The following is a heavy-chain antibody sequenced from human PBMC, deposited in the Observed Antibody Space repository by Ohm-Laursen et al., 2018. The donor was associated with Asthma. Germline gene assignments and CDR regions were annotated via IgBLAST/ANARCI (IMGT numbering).Heavy chain of an antibody. CDR2: VKRDGSEI. CDR1: GFTFSNYW. CDR3: VRAHSGSYSYAFDI. V-gene: IGHV3-7*03. J-gene: IGHJ3*02. D-gene: IGHD1-26*01. Sequence: GSLRLSCAASGFTFSNYWMSWVRQAPGKGLEWVVNVKRDGSEIYYVDSVKGRFTISRDNVENSVYLQMNSLRGEDTAVYYCVRAHSGSYSYAFDIWGQGTVSPSLQ.